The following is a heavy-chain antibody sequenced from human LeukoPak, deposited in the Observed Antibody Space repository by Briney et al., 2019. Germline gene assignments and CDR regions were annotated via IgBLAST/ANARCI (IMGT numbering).Heavy chain of an antibody. J-gene: IGHJ1*01. Sequence: GGSLRLSCAASGFTFSSYAMSWVRQAPGKGLEWVSAISGSGGSTYYADSVRGRFTISRDNSKNTLYLQMNSLRAEDTAVYYCAKCRYSSGWDEYFQHWGQGTLVTVSS. CDR2: ISGSGGST. D-gene: IGHD6-19*01. V-gene: IGHV3-23*01. CDR1: GFTFSSYA. CDR3: AKCRYSSGWDEYFQH.